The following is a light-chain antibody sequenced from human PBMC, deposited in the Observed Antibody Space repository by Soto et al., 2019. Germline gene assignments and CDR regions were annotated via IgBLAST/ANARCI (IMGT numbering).Light chain of an antibody. CDR1: QSLSRSY. J-gene: IGKJ4*01. CDR3: QQYDDSLLT. Sequence: EIVLTQSPGTLSLSPGERATLSCRASQSLSRSYLAWYQQKPGQAPRLLIYGASTRATGITDRFSGSGSGIDFTLTISRLEPEDFAVYYCQQYDDSLLTFGGGTKVEIK. CDR2: GAS. V-gene: IGKV3-20*01.